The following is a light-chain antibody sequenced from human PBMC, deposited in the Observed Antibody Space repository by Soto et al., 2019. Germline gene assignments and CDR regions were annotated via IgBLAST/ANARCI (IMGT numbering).Light chain of an antibody. CDR1: QSVSSY. CDR3: QQRSSWPLLWT. Sequence: EIALTQSPATLSLSPGERATLSCRASQSVSSYLAWYQQKPGQAPRLLIYDASNRATGIPARFSGSGSGTDFTLTISSLEPEDFAVYYCQQRSSWPLLWTFGGGTKVEIK. V-gene: IGKV3-11*01. CDR2: DAS. J-gene: IGKJ4*01.